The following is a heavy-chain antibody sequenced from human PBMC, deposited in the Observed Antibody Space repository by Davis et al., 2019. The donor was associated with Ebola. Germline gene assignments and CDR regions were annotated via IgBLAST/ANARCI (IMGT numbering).Heavy chain of an antibody. J-gene: IGHJ6*03. V-gene: IGHV4-59*01. Sequence: PSETLSLTCTVFGGSISTYYWSWIRQPPGKGLEWIGYVYYSGGINYNPSLKSRVAISVDTSKNQFSLELSSVTAADTAVYYCARGGAPSDYYYYMDVWGKGTTVTVSS. CDR2: VYYSGGI. CDR3: ARGGAPSDYYYYMDV. D-gene: IGHD3-10*01. CDR1: GGSISTYY.